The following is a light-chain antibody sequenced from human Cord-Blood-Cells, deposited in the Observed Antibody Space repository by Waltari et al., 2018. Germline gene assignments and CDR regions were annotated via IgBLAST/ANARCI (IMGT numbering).Light chain of an antibody. J-gene: IGLJ1*01. V-gene: IGLV2-14*03. CDR2: AVS. CDR3: SSYTSSSTYV. CDR1: SSDVGGYNY. Sequence: QSALTQPASVSGSPGQSITISCTGTSSDVGGYNYVSWYQQHPGKAPKLIIYAVSNRPAGVSNRFSGSKSANAASLTISGLQADDEADYYCSSYTSSSTYVFGTGTKVTVL.